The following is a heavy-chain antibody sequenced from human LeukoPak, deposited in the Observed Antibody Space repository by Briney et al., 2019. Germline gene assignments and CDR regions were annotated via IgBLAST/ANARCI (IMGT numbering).Heavy chain of an antibody. Sequence: SETLSLTCSVSGASVTSGGFYWGWLRQPPGKGLEWIATVYYTGSSYYNPSLKSRVTISIDTSKNQSSLNLRSVIAADTALYYCARHSGSGSLSRPFDPWGQGTLVTVSS. J-gene: IGHJ5*02. V-gene: IGHV4-39*01. CDR2: VYYTGSS. CDR3: ARHSGSGSLSRPFDP. D-gene: IGHD3-10*01. CDR1: GASVTSGGFY.